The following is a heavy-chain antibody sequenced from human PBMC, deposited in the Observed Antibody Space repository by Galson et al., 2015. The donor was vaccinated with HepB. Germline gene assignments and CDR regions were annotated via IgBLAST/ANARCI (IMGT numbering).Heavy chain of an antibody. CDR3: ARRGDYDFWSGYSLDGMDV. CDR1: GFTFSGYG. D-gene: IGHD3-3*01. CDR2: ITSSSSTI. Sequence: SLRLSCAASGFTFSGYGMNWVRQAPGKGLEWVSYITSSSSTIYYANSVKGRFTISRDNAKNSLYLQMNSLRAEDTAVYYCARRGDYDFWSGYSLDGMDVWGQGTTVTVSS. J-gene: IGHJ6*02. V-gene: IGHV3-48*01.